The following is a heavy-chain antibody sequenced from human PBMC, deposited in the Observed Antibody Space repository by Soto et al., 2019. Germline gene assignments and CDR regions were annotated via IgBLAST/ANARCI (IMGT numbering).Heavy chain of an antibody. Sequence: QVQLVESGGGVVQPGRSLRLSCAASGFTLSSYGMHWVRQAPGKGLEWVAVISYDGSNKYYADSVQGRLTISRDNSKNTLYLQMSSLRAEDTAVYYCAKEIGAGWYFDYWGQGTLVTVSS. V-gene: IGHV3-30*18. CDR3: AKEIGAGWYFDY. D-gene: IGHD6-19*01. J-gene: IGHJ4*02. CDR2: ISYDGSNK. CDR1: GFTLSSYG.